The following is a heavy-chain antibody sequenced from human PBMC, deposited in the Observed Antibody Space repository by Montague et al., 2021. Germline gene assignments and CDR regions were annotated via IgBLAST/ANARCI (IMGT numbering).Heavy chain of an antibody. J-gene: IGHJ5*02. CDR2: IYYNGST. CDR3: ARSRYCKGDSCYSGFDP. Sequence: SETLSLTCNVSGGSTSSTSYYWGWIRQPPGKGLEFIGVIYYNGSTYYNPSLKSRVTVSIDTSKNQFSLKLISVTAADTAVYCCARSRYCKGDSCYSGFDPWGQGTLVTVSS. CDR1: GGSTSSTSYY. D-gene: IGHD2-15*01. V-gene: IGHV4-39*01.